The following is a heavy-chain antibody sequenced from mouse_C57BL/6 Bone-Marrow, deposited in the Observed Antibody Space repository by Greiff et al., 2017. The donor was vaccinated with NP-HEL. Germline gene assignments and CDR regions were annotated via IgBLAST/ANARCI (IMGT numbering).Heavy chain of an antibody. J-gene: IGHJ3*01. CDR1: GYTFTSYW. Sequence: QVQLKQPGAELVKPGASVKMSCKASGYTFTSYWITWVKQRPGQGLEWIGDIYPGSGSTNYNEKFKSKATLTVDTSSSTAYMQLSSLTSEDSAVYYCARSDYYGSSYVRFAYWGQGTLVTVSA. CDR3: ARSDYYGSSYVRFAY. CDR2: IYPGSGST. D-gene: IGHD1-1*01. V-gene: IGHV1-55*01.